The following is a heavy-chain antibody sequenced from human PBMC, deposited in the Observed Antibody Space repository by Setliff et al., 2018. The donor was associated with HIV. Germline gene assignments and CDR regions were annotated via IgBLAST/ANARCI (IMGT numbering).Heavy chain of an antibody. CDR3: AAAPSPAAPGN. J-gene: IGHJ4*02. D-gene: IGHD6-25*01. Sequence: VASVKVSCKASGFTFSSSVIQWVRQARGQRLEWIGWIVVGSGNSNHAQKFQERVTISRDMSTSTAYMELSGLRSEDTAVYYCAAAPSPAAPGNWGQGTLVT. CDR2: IVVGSGNS. V-gene: IGHV1-58*02. CDR1: GFTFSSSV.